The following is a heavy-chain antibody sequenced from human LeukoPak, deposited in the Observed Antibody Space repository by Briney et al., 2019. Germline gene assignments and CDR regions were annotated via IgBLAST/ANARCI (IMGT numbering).Heavy chain of an antibody. CDR2: IYHSGST. Sequence: PSETLSLTCTVSGGSISSSSYYWGWIRQPPGKGLEWIGEIYHSGSTNYNPSLKSRVTISVDKSKNQFSLKLSSVTAADTAVYYCARDPSYGDYKEDDYWGQGTLVTVSS. V-gene: IGHV4-39*07. CDR3: ARDPSYGDYKEDDY. D-gene: IGHD4-17*01. CDR1: GGSISSSSYY. J-gene: IGHJ4*02.